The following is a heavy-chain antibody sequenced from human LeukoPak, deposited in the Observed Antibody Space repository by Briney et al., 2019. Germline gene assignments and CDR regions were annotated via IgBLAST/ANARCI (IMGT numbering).Heavy chain of an antibody. V-gene: IGHV4-59*01. CDR1: GGSMNSYY. CDR3: ARDYGAAGTSSYFDL. CDR2: IYYRENT. D-gene: IGHD6-13*01. Sequence: PSETLSLTCSVSGGSMNSYYWSWIRQPPGKGLEWIGYIYYRENTNYNPSLKSRVTISLDTSKNQFSLKLTSVTAADTAVYYCARDYGAAGTSSYFDLWGRGTLVTVSS. J-gene: IGHJ2*01.